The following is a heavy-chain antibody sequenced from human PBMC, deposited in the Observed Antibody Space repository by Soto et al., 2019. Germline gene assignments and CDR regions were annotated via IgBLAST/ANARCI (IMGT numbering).Heavy chain of an antibody. CDR1: GGTMSSYA. D-gene: IGHD5-12*01. Sequence: GAPVKGSCNASGGTMSSYAISSVRHAPGQGLEWMGGIIPIFGTANYAQKLQGRVKITADESTSTAYMELSSLRSEETAVYYCERCRDGYNKSTFDYWGKGTLVTVSS. CDR3: ERCRDGYNKSTFDY. CDR2: IIPIFGTA. V-gene: IGHV1-69*13. J-gene: IGHJ4*02.